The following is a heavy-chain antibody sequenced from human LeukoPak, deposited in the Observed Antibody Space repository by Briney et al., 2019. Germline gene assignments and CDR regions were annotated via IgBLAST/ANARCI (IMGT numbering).Heavy chain of an antibody. D-gene: IGHD3-22*01. CDR2: IYYCGST. CDR1: GGSISSDY. J-gene: IGHJ4*02. CDR3: ARERKNYYDSSGYVDY. V-gene: IGHV4-59*01. Sequence: SETLSLTCTVSGGSISSDYWSWIRQPPGKRLEWIGYIYYCGSTNYNPSLKSRVTISVDTFKNQFSLKLSSVTAADTAVYYCARERKNYYDSSGYVDYWGQGTLVTVSS.